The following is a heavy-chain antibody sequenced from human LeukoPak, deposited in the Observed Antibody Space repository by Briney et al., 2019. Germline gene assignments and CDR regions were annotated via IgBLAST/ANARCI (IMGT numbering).Heavy chain of an antibody. Sequence: GGSLRLSCAASGFTFSSYAMSWVRQAPGKGLEWVSAISGSGGSTYYADSVKGRFTISRDNSKNTLYLQMNSLRAEDAAVYYCAKDTRYSGSYYFVFDYWGQGTLVTVSS. D-gene: IGHD1-26*01. V-gene: IGHV3-23*01. CDR3: AKDTRYSGSYYFVFDY. J-gene: IGHJ4*02. CDR2: ISGSGGST. CDR1: GFTFSSYA.